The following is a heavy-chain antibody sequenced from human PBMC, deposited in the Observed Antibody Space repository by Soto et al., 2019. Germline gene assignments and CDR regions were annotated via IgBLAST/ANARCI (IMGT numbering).Heavy chain of an antibody. J-gene: IGHJ6*02. CDR1: GFTFSSYG. CDR2: IWYDGSNK. D-gene: IGHD6-13*01. Sequence: LGGSLRLSCAASGFTFSSYGMHWVRQAPGKGLEWVAVIWYDGSNKYYADSVKGRFTISRDNSKNTLYLQMNSLRAEDTAVYYCARDSGSSWYAYYYYGMDVWGQGTTVTVSS. V-gene: IGHV3-33*01. CDR3: ARDSGSSWYAYYYYGMDV.